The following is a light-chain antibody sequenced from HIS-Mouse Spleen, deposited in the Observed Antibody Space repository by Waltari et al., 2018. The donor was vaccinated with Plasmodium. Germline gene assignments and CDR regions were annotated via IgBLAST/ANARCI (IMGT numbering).Light chain of an antibody. Sequence: QSALTQPPSASGSPGQSVTISCTGTSSDVGGYNYVSWYQQHPGKAPKLMFYEVSKRPAGVPDRFSVSKSGNPASLTVSGLQAEDEADYYCSSYAGSNNLVFGGGTKLTVL. CDR2: EVS. CDR3: SSYAGSNNLV. CDR1: SSDVGGYNY. J-gene: IGLJ2*01. V-gene: IGLV2-8*01.